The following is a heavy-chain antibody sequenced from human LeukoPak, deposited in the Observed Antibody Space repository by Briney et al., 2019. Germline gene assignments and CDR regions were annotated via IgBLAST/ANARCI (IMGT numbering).Heavy chain of an antibody. V-gene: IGHV3-23*01. CDR2: ISGSGGST. CDR3: AKGTDRYNYGSFDY. CDR1: GFTFSSYA. Sequence: GGSLRLSCAASGFTFSSYAMSWVRQAPGKRLEWVSAISGSGGSTYYADSVKGRFTISRDNSKNTLYLQMNSLRAEDTAVYYCAKGTDRYNYGSFDYWGQGTLVTVSS. J-gene: IGHJ4*02. D-gene: IGHD5-18*01.